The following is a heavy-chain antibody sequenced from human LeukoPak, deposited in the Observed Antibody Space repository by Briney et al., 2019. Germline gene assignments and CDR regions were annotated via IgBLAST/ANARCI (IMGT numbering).Heavy chain of an antibody. CDR2: IYYSGST. CDR1: GDSISSYY. V-gene: IGHV4-59*01. CDR3: ARSPVTMIVGGAFDI. Sequence: PSETLSLTCTVPGDSISSYYWSWIRQPPGKGLEWIGYIYYSGSTNYNPSLKSRVTISVDTSKNQFSLKLSSVTAADTAVYYCARSPVTMIVGGAFDIWGQGTMVTVSS. J-gene: IGHJ3*02. D-gene: IGHD3-22*01.